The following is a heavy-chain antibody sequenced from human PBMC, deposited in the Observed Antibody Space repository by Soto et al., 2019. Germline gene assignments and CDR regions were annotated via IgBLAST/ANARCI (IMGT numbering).Heavy chain of an antibody. J-gene: IGHJ6*02. D-gene: IGHD1-26*01. Sequence: QVQLQQWGAGLLKPSETLSLTCAVYGGSLRGYFWSWIRQPPGAGLEWIGEINHSGNTNYNSSLKXRXTXXVDRSTSQFSLKLTSGTAADTAVYYCARYRGGMDVRGQGTTVTVSS. CDR1: GGSLRGYF. CDR2: INHSGNT. V-gene: IGHV4-34*01. CDR3: ARYRGGMDV.